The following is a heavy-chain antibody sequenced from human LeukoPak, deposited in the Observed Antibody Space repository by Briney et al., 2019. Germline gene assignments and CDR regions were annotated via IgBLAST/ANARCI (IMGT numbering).Heavy chain of an antibody. CDR3: AKRGYSYGYRPDAFDI. V-gene: IGHV4-59*08. J-gene: IGHJ3*02. D-gene: IGHD5-18*01. CDR1: GGSISSYY. Sequence: PSETLSLTCTVSGGSISSYYWSWIRQPPGKGLEWIGYIYYSGSTNYNPSLKSRVTISVDTPKNQFSLKLSSVTAADTAVYYCAKRGYSYGYRPDAFDIWGQGTMVTVSS. CDR2: IYYSGST.